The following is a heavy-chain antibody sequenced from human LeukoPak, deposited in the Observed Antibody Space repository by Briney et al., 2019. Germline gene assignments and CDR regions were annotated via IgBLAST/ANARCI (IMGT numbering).Heavy chain of an antibody. CDR2: ISGSGGST. CDR1: GFTFSSYA. Sequence: GGSLRLSCAASGFTFSSYAMSRVRQAPGKGREGVSAISGSGGSTYYAASVQGRFTISRDNSKNTLYLHMHSLRAEDTAVYYCAIQLICPSYYYYYYGMDVWGQGTTVPVSS. CDR3: AIQLICPSYYYYYYGMDV. V-gene: IGHV3-23*01. D-gene: IGHD1-1*01. J-gene: IGHJ6*02.